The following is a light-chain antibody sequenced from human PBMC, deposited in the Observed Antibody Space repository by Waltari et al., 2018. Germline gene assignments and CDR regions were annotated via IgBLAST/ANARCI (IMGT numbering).Light chain of an antibody. CDR1: QSLLDSNGYNY. V-gene: IGKV2-28*01. CDR3: MEALQSVT. Sequence: DIAMTQSPLSLPVTPGEPASISCRSSQSLLDSNGYNYLDWYLQKPGQSPQILIYVASNRASGVPDRFSGSGSGTDFTLKISRVEAEDAGVYYCMEALQSVTFGQGTRLEIK. CDR2: VAS. J-gene: IGKJ5*01.